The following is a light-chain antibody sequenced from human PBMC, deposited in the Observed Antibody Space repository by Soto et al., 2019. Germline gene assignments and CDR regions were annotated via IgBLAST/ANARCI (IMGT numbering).Light chain of an antibody. CDR2: AAS. V-gene: IGKV1-39*01. J-gene: IGKJ1*01. CDR1: QTIGTY. Sequence: IQMTQSPSSLSASVGDRISITCRASQTIGTYLNWYQQTPEKSPKLLSYAASSLQTGVPSRFSDPGSGTHFTLTLNSLQPEDFGTYYCQQSFNLPRTFGPGTRVETK. CDR3: QQSFNLPRT.